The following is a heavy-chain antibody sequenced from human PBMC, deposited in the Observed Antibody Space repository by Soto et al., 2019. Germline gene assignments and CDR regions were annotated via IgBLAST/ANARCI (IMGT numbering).Heavy chain of an antibody. CDR3: AKDQVQVHGDYIRYYYYYGMDV. D-gene: IGHD4-17*01. Sequence: PGGSLRLSCAASGFTFSDYYMSWIRQAPGKGLEWVSYISSSGSTIFYADSVKGRFTISRDNAKNTLYLQMNSLRAEDTAVYYCAKDQVQVHGDYIRYYYYYGMDVWGQGTTVTVSS. CDR2: ISSSGSTI. V-gene: IGHV3-11*04. J-gene: IGHJ6*02. CDR1: GFTFSDYY.